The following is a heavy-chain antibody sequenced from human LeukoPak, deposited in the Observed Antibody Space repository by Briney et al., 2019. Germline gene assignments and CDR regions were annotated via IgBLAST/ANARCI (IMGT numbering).Heavy chain of an antibody. CDR1: GFTFSSYG. J-gene: IGHJ4*02. Sequence: GRSLRLSCAASGFTFSSYGMHWVRQAPGKGLEWVAVIWYDGSNKYYADSVKGRFTISRDNSKNTLYLQMNSLRAEDTAVYYCARDLVKKCYYGPGCYFDYWGQGTLVTVSS. V-gene: IGHV3-33*01. CDR2: IWYDGSNK. D-gene: IGHD3-10*01. CDR3: ARDLVKKCYYGPGCYFDY.